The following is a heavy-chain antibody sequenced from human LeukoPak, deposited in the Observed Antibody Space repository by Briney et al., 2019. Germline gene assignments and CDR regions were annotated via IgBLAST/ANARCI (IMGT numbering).Heavy chain of an antibody. CDR2: ISYDGSSK. D-gene: IGHD1-26*01. J-gene: IGHJ4*02. CDR1: GLTFSSDG. V-gene: IGHV3-30*03. CDR3: ARYGVGATHFDY. Sequence: GRSLRLSCAASGLTFSSDGMHWVRQTPGKGLEWVAVISYDGSSKYYADSVKGRFTTSRDNSKNTLYLQMNSLRTDDTAVYYCARYGVGATHFDYWGQGTLVTVSS.